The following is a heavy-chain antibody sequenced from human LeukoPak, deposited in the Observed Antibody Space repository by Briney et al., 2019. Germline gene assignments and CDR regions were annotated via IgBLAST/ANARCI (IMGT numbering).Heavy chain of an antibody. Sequence: PGGSLRLSCAASGFTFSDYYMSWIRQAPGKGLEWVSYISSSSSYTNYADSVKGRFTISRDNAKNSLYLQMNSLRAEDTAVYYCARAYSGSYPDFDYWGQGTLVTVPS. CDR1: GFTFSDYY. CDR2: ISSSSSYT. V-gene: IGHV3-11*03. J-gene: IGHJ4*02. D-gene: IGHD1-26*01. CDR3: ARAYSGSYPDFDY.